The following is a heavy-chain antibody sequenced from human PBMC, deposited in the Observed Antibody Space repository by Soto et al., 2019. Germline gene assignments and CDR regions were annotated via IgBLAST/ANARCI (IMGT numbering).Heavy chain of an antibody. Sequence: SETMSPTCTLSGRSTSSHYWSWNRQPPGRGLEWIGYIYYSGSTNYNPSRKGRVTISVDTSKNQFALKLSSVTAADTAVYYCERDSRLYYDSSGYYPLWGQGTLVTVS. CDR2: IYYSGST. J-gene: IGHJ4*02. V-gene: IGHV4-59*11. D-gene: IGHD3-22*01. CDR3: ERDSRLYYDSSGYYPL. CDR1: GRSTSSHY.